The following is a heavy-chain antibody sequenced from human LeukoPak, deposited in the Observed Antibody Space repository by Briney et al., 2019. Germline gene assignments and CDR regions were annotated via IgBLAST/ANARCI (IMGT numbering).Heavy chain of an antibody. CDR2: ISGSGGST. CDR3: AITLYDTSGYYSH. V-gene: IGHV3-23*01. CDR1: GFTFSSYA. D-gene: IGHD3-22*01. Sequence: GGSLRLSCAASGFTFSSYAMSWVRQAPGKGLEWVSVISGSGGSTYYADSVKGRFTISRDNSKNTLSLQMNSLRAEDTAVYCCAITLYDTSGYYSHWGQGTLVTVSS. J-gene: IGHJ4*02.